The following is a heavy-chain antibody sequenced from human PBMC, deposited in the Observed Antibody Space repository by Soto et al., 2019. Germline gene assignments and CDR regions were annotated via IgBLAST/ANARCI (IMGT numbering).Heavy chain of an antibody. V-gene: IGHV3-33*01. Sequence: QVQLVESGGGVVQPGRSLRLSCAASGFTFSSYGMHWVRQAPGKGLEWVAVIWYDGSNKYYADSVKGRFTISRDNSKNTLYLQMNSLRAEDTAVYYCARDFDVLLWFGACDYRGQGTLVTVSS. J-gene: IGHJ4*02. CDR2: IWYDGSNK. D-gene: IGHD3-10*01. CDR1: GFTFSSYG. CDR3: ARDFDVLLWFGACDY.